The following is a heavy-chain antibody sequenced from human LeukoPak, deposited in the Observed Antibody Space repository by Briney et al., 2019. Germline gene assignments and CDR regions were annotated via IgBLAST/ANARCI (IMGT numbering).Heavy chain of an antibody. CDR2: IYPGDSDT. CDR3: ARLRILSGVDY. CDR1: GFTFTTSW. V-gene: IGHV5-51*01. J-gene: IGHJ4*02. D-gene: IGHD3-9*01. Sequence: GEPLKISCKAYGFTFTTSWIGWVRQMPGKGLEWMGIIYPGDSDTRYSPSFQGQVTISADKSISTAYLQWSSLKASDTAMYYYARLRILSGVDYWGQGTLVTVSS.